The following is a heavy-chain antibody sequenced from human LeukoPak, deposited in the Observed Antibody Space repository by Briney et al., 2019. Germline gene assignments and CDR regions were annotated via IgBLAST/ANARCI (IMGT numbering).Heavy chain of an antibody. V-gene: IGHV3-30*04. J-gene: IGHJ4*02. CDR3: VRDGAHWDLDY. CDR2: IQSDGGNE. CDR1: GFTFSSYA. Sequence: PGGSLRLSCAASGFTFSSYAMSRVRQAPGKGLEWVAFIQSDGGNEYYADSVKGRFTISRDNSKNTVHLQMNSLRAEDTAMYYCVRDGAHWDLDYWGQGTLVTVSS. D-gene: IGHD7-27*01.